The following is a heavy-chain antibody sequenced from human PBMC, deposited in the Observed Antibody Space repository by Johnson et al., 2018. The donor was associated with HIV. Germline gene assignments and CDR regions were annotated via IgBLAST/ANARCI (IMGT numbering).Heavy chain of an antibody. CDR2: IKQDGGEK. J-gene: IGHJ3*02. CDR1: GFTFSSYA. Sequence: VQLVESGGGLVQPGGSLRLSCAASGFTFSSYAMSWVRQAPGNGLEWVANIKQDGGEKYYVDSLKGRFTISRDNAKNSLYLQMNNLRAEDTAVYYCALEYSSSRGAFDIWGQGTMVTVSS. V-gene: IGHV3-7*03. D-gene: IGHD6-6*01. CDR3: ALEYSSSRGAFDI.